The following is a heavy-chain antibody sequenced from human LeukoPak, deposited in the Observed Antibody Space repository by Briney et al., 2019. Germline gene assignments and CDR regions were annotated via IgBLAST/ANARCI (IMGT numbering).Heavy chain of an antibody. Sequence: GGSLRLSCAASGFTFSSYSMNWVRQAPGKGLEWVSSISSSSSYIYYADSVKGRFTISRDNAKNSLYLQMNSLRAEDTAVCYCARVRTRRGGEFDYWGQGTLVTVSS. V-gene: IGHV3-21*01. CDR3: ARVRTRRGGEFDY. J-gene: IGHJ4*02. D-gene: IGHD1-14*01. CDR2: ISSSSSYI. CDR1: GFTFSSYS.